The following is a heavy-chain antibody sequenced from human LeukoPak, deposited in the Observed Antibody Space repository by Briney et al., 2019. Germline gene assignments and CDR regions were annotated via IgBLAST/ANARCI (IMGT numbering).Heavy chain of an antibody. CDR1: GFTFSTHG. CDR3: AKPAKTDYADY. V-gene: IGHV3-23*01. D-gene: IGHD1-14*01. CDR2: ISGSGATT. Sequence: GGSLRLSCAASGFTFSTHGTSWVRQAPGKGLEWVSAISGSGATTYYADSVKGRFIISRDNSKNTLYLQMRSLRVEDTAIYYCAKPAKTDYADYWGQGTLVTVSS. J-gene: IGHJ4*02.